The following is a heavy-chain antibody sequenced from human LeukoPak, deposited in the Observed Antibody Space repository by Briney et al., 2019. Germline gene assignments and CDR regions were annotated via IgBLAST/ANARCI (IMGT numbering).Heavy chain of an antibody. J-gene: IGHJ4*02. CDR2: IKQDGYEK. Sequence: GGSLRLSGAASGFTFSDYWMSWVRQTPEKGLEWVANIKQDGYEKYYVDSVKGRFTISRDNARNSLYLQMNSLRAEDTAVYYCARDKIVGPTTLDYWGQGTLVTVSS. CDR3: ARDKIVGPTTLDY. V-gene: IGHV3-7*01. CDR1: GFTFSDYW. D-gene: IGHD1-26*01.